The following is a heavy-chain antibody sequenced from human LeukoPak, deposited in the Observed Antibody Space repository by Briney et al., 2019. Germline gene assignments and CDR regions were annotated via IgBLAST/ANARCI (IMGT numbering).Heavy chain of an antibody. CDR1: GASIRRGDYY. D-gene: IGHD2-15*01. Sequence: PSETLSLTCTVSGASIRRGDYYWSCIRQPPGKGLEWIGYIYDSGSTYYNPSLKCRITISVDTSENRFSLKLSSVTATDTAVYYCARDCSGGSCYGAFDIWGQGTMVTVSS. CDR2: IYDSGST. V-gene: IGHV4-30-4*08. CDR3: ARDCSGGSCYGAFDI. J-gene: IGHJ3*02.